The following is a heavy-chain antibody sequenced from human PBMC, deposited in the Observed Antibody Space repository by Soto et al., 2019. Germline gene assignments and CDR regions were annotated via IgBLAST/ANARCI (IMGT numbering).Heavy chain of an antibody. CDR1: GGSFSGYY. D-gene: IGHD5-18*01. CDR2: INHSGST. CDR3: ASEDTARDRWDYYGMDC. J-gene: IGHJ6*02. Sequence: SETLSLTSAVYGGSFSGYYWSCIRQPPGKGLEWIGEINHSGSTNNNPSLKSRVTISVHTSKNKFSLKLSSVTAADTAVYYCASEDTARDRWDYYGMDCWGQGTTVTSP. V-gene: IGHV4-34*01.